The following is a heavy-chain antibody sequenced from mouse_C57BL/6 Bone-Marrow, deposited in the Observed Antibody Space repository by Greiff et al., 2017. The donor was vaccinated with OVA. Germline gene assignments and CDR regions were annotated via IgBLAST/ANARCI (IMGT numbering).Heavy chain of an antibody. CDR1: GYTFTSYG. D-gene: IGHD1-1*01. CDR3: ARRGTTLYYFGY. CDR2: IYTRSGNT. Sequence: VQLQQSGAELARPGASVKLSCKASGYTFTSYGISWVTQRTGQGLEWIGEIYTRSGNTYYNEKFKGKATLTADKSSSTAYMELRSLTSEDSAVYFWARRGTTLYYFGYWGQGATLTATS. V-gene: IGHV1-81*01. J-gene: IGHJ2*01.